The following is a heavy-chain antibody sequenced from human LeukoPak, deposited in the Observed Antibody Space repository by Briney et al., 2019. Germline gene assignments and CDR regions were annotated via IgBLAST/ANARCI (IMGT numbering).Heavy chain of an antibody. D-gene: IGHD2-21*01. CDR1: SGSIGSDY. J-gene: IGHJ4*02. Sequence: PSETLSLTCTVSSGSIGSDYWSWIRQPPGKGLEWIGYVHASGSTNYHPSLKSRVTISVDTSKNQFSLKLSSVTAADTAVYYCARRLRGDYFDYWGQGILVTVSS. V-gene: IGHV4-4*09. CDR2: VHASGST. CDR3: ARRLRGDYFDY.